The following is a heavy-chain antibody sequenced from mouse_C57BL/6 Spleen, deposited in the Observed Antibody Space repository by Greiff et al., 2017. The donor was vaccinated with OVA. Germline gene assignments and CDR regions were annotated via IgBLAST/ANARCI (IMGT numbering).Heavy chain of an antibody. V-gene: IGHV5-16*01. D-gene: IGHD2-3*01. CDR1: GFTFSDYY. CDR2: INYDGSST. CDR3: ARDRGFDGYYGYFDV. J-gene: IGHJ1*03. Sequence: EVKVEESEGGLVQPGSSMKLSCTASGFTFSDYYMAWVRQVPEKGLEWVANINYDGSSTYYLDSLKSRFIISRDNAKNILYLQMSSLKSEDTATYYCARDRGFDGYYGYFDVWGTGTTVTVSS.